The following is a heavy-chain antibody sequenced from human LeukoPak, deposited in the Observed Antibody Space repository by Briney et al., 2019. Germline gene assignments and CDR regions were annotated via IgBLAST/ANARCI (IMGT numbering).Heavy chain of an antibody. Sequence: WVSVIYSGGSTYYADSVKGRFTISRDNSKNTLYLQMNSLRAEDTAVYYCARSSGWLIPHDYWGQGTLVTVSS. CDR2: IYSGGST. CDR3: ARSSGWLIPHDY. V-gene: IGHV3-66*01. J-gene: IGHJ4*02. D-gene: IGHD6-19*01.